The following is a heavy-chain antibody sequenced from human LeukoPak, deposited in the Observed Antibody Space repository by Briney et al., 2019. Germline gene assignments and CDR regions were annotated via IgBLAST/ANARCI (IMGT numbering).Heavy chain of an antibody. CDR1: GYTFTSYD. V-gene: IGHV1-8*03. J-gene: IGHJ4*02. Sequence: ASVKVSCKASGYTFTSYDINWVRQATGQGFEWMGWMNPNSGNTGYAQKFQGRVTITRNTSISTAYMELSSLRSEDTAVYYCARGRYCSGGSCYRRYYFDYWGQGTLVTVSS. CDR3: ARGRYCSGGSCYRRYYFDY. D-gene: IGHD2-15*01. CDR2: MNPNSGNT.